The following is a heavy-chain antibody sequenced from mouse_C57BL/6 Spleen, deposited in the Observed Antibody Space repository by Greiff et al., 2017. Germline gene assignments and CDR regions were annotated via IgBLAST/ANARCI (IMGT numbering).Heavy chain of an antibody. CDR1: GFTFSDYY. Sequence: EVKLVESEGGLVQPGSSMKLSCTASGFTFSDYYMAWVRQVPEKGLEWVANINYDGSSTYYLDSLKSRFIISRDNAKNILYLQMSSLKSEDTATYYCARDRGDYFDYWGKGTTLTVSS. D-gene: IGHD3-1*01. CDR3: ARDRGDYFDY. V-gene: IGHV5-16*01. CDR2: INYDGSST. J-gene: IGHJ2*01.